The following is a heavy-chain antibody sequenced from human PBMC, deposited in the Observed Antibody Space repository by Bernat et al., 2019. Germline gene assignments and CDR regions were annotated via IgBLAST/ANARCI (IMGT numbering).Heavy chain of an antibody. J-gene: IGHJ4*02. CDR3: ARSGQYSSGWYCIDY. CDR1: GFTFSRFW. D-gene: IGHD6-19*01. V-gene: IGHV3-7*03. CDR2: IKQDGSEK. Sequence: EVQLVESGGGLVQPGGSLRLSCAASGFTFSRFWMSWVRQAPGKGLEWVANIKQDGSEKHYVDSVKGRFTISRDNAKNSLYLQMNSLRAEDTAVYYCARSGQYSSGWYCIDYWGQGTLVTVSS.